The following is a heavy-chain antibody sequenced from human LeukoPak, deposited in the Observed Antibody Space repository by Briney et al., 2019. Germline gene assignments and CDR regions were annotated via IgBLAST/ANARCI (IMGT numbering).Heavy chain of an antibody. CDR1: GYTFTMYG. CDR2: ISAYNGNT. J-gene: IGHJ4*02. D-gene: IGHD6-19*01. V-gene: IGHV1-18*01. Sequence: ASVKVSCKASGYTFTMYGISWVRQAPGQGLEWMGWISAYNGNTNYEQKFQDRVTLTTDISTGTAYMELGNLRSDDTAVYYCARDVTDSSGWYLDYWGQGTLVTVSS. CDR3: ARDVTDSSGWYLDY.